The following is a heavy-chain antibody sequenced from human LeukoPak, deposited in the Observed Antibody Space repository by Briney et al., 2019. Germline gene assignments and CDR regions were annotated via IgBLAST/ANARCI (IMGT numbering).Heavy chain of an antibody. CDR1: GGSISSSSYY. V-gene: IGHV4-39*07. J-gene: IGHJ6*03. D-gene: IGHD1-26*01. CDR2: IYTSGST. CDR3: ARVHRWELAHYYYYYMDV. Sequence: PSETLSLTCTVSGGSISSSSYYWGWIRQPPGKGLEWIGSIYTSGSTNYNPSLKSRVTMSVDTSKNQFSLKLSSVTAADTAVYYCARVHRWELAHYYYYYMDVWGKGTTATVSS.